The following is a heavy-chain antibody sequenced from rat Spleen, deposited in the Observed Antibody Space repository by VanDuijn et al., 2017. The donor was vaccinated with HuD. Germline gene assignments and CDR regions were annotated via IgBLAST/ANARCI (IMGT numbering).Heavy chain of an antibody. CDR3: AKRGWYYFDY. J-gene: IGHJ2*01. V-gene: IGHV5-7*01. Sequence: EVQLVESGGGLVQPGRSLKLSCAASGFSFSYFVMAWVRQAPKKGLEWVASITSGGSNTYYPDSVKGRFTISRDNAKSTLYLQMDSLRSEDTATYYCAKRGWYYFDYWGQGVMVTVSS. CDR1: GFSFSYFV. CDR2: ITSGGSNT.